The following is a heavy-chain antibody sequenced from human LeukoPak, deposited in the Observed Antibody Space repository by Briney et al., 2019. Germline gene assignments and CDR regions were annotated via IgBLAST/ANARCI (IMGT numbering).Heavy chain of an antibody. D-gene: IGHD3-3*01. CDR2: ISIYNGNT. J-gene: IGHJ5*02. Sequence: ASVKVSCKASGYTFTSYGISWVRQAPGQGLEGMGWISIYNGNTDYAQKLRGRVTMTTDTSTSTAYMELRSLRSDDASGYYFAWVTDDFWSGYYIPDHPWRQGTLVTVSS. V-gene: IGHV1-18*01. CDR1: GYTFTSYG. CDR3: AWVTDDFWSGYYIPDHP.